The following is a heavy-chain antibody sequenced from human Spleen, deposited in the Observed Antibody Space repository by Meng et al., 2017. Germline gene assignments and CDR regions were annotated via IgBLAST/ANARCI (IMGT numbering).Heavy chain of an antibody. Sequence: QVQLQESGPGLVKPSQTLSLTCTVSGGSISSGGYYWSWIRQHPGQGLEWIGYIYHRGSTYYNPSLKSRVTISVDTSKNQFSLKLSSVTAADTAVYYCARDRNDYGSHYFDYWGQGTLVTVSS. D-gene: IGHD4-17*01. V-gene: IGHV4-31*03. CDR1: GGSISSGGYY. J-gene: IGHJ4*02. CDR3: ARDRNDYGSHYFDY. CDR2: IYHRGST.